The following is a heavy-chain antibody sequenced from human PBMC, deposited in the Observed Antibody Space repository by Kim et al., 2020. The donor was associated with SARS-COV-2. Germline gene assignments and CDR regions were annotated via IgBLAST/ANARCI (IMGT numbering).Heavy chain of an antibody. Sequence: SETLSLTCAVSGYSISSSNWWGWIRQPPGKGLEWIGYIYYSGITHYNPALKSRVTLAVDTSRNQFSLKLSSVSAVDTAVYYCARITTGRFYWGQGTQVTVSS. J-gene: IGHJ4*02. CDR1: GYSISSSNW. V-gene: IGHV4-28*01. CDR3: ARITTGRFY. CDR2: IYYSGIT. D-gene: IGHD1-1*01.